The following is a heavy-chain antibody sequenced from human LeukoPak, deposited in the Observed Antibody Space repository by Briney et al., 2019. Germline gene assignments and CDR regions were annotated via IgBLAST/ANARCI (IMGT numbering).Heavy chain of an antibody. CDR2: ISAYNGNT. D-gene: IGHD5-18*01. CDR3: ARVGTAMAYSQYFDY. V-gene: IGHV1-18*01. Sequence: ASVKVSCKASGYTFTSYGISWVRQAPGQGLEWMGWISAYNGNTNYAQKFQGRVTMTRDTSISTAYMELSRLRSDDTAVYYCARVGTAMAYSQYFDYWGQGTLVTVSS. J-gene: IGHJ4*02. CDR1: GYTFTSYG.